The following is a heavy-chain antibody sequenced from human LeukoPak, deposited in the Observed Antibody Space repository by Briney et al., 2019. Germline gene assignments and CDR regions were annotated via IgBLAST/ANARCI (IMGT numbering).Heavy chain of an antibody. D-gene: IGHD3-22*01. CDR2: INPSGST. V-gene: IGHV4-34*01. CDR3: ASGQNYYYDTSGYFDY. Sequence: LETLSLTCAVYGGSFSGYYWRWIRQPPGKGLEWIGGINPSGSTNYNPSLKSRVTISVDTSKDQFSLKLSSVTATDTAVYYCASGQNYYYDTSGYFDYWGQGTLVTVSS. J-gene: IGHJ4*02. CDR1: GGSFSGYY.